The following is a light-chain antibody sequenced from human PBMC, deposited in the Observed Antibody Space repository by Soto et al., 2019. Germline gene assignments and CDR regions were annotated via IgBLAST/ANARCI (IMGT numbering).Light chain of an antibody. Sequence: EVVMTQSPATLSVSPGERATLSCRASQSVNSNLAWYQQKPGQAPRLLIYGASTRATVIPVTFSGSGSGTEFTLTITCLQSEDIAVYYCQQYNDWPLTFGGGTKVEIK. CDR3: QQYNDWPLT. CDR2: GAS. CDR1: QSVNSN. V-gene: IGKV3-15*01. J-gene: IGKJ4*01.